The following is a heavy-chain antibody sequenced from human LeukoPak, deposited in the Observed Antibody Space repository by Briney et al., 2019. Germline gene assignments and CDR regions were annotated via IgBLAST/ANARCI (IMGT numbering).Heavy chain of an antibody. CDR3: AKDRQLYYYDSSLDY. CDR2: ISGSGGST. Sequence: GGTLRLSCAASGFTFSSYGMSWVRQAPGKGLEWVSAISGSGGSTYYADSVKGRFTISRDNSKNTLYLQMNSLRAEDTAVYYCAKDRQLYYYDSSLDYWGQGTLVTVSS. D-gene: IGHD3-22*01. J-gene: IGHJ4*02. CDR1: GFTFSSYG. V-gene: IGHV3-23*01.